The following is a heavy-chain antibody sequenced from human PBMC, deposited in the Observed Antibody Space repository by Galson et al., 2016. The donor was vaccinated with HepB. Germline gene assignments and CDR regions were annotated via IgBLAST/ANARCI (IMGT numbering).Heavy chain of an antibody. V-gene: IGHV3-7*01. CDR2: IKQDGSEK. D-gene: IGHD1-1*01. J-gene: IGHJ4*02. CDR3: ARDPSNWNPGEHDY. CDR1: GFRFSAYW. Sequence: SLRLSCAASGFRFSAYWMSWVRQAPGKGLEWVANIKQDGSEKYYVDSVRGRFTISRDNIKNSLFLQMNSLKADDTAVYYCARDPSNWNPGEHDYWGQGTLVTVSS.